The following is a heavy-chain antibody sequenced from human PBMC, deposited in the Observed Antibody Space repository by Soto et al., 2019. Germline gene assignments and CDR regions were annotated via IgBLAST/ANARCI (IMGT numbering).Heavy chain of an antibody. Sequence: GGSLRLFCEASGFTFNNYAMTWVRQAPGKGLEWVSVISGSGGATSYADSVRGRFIISRDTSTNTVFLQMNSLRIEDTAIYYCARDSGSRRAMGFFDYWGQGALVTVSS. CDR1: GFTFNNYA. D-gene: IGHD1-26*01. J-gene: IGHJ4*02. CDR2: ISGSGGAT. CDR3: ARDSGSRRAMGFFDY. V-gene: IGHV3-23*01.